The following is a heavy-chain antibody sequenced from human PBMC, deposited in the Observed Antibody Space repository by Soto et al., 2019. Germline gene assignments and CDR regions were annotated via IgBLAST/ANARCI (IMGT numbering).Heavy chain of an antibody. CDR2: LWYDGSTK. CDR1: GFVFGGHA. D-gene: IGHD1-26*01. CDR3: ARDRYNSGTVDLGY. V-gene: IGHV3-33*01. J-gene: IGHJ4*02. Sequence: QVQLVESGGGVVQPGGSLRLSCVTSGFVFGGHAMHWVRQAPGKGLQWVAVLWYDGSTKSYADSVKGRFTISRDKSKSTLYLDMNRLGAEDTATYYCARDRYNSGTVDLGYWGQGTLVTVSS.